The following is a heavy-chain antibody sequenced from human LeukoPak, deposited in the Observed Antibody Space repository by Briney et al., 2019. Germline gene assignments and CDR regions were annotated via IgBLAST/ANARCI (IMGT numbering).Heavy chain of an antibody. J-gene: IGHJ4*02. Sequence: ASVKVSCKASGYTFTSYGISWVRQAPGQGLEWMGWISGYNGNTNYAQNLQGRVTMTTDTSTSTAYMELSSLRSEDTAVYYCARPRDSYYYDSSGYYSHWGQGTLVTVSS. CDR3: ARPRDSYYYDSSGYYSH. CDR2: ISGYNGNT. V-gene: IGHV1-18*01. CDR1: GYTFTSYG. D-gene: IGHD3-22*01.